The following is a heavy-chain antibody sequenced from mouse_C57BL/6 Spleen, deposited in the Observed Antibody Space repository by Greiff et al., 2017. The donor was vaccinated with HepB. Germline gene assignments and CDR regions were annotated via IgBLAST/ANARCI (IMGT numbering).Heavy chain of an antibody. J-gene: IGHJ1*03. CDR1: GFTFSNYW. CDR3: TINYYGSSYRYFDV. CDR2: IRLKSDNYAT. D-gene: IGHD1-1*01. Sequence: EVQLQESGGGLVQPGGSMKLSCVASGFTFSNYWMNWVRQSPEKGLEWVAQIRLKSDNYATHYAESVKGRFTISRDDSKSSVYLQMNNLRAEDTGIYYCTINYYGSSYRYFDVWGTGTTVTVSS. V-gene: IGHV6-3*01.